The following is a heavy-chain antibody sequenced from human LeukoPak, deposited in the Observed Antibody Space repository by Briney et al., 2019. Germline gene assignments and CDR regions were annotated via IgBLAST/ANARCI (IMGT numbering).Heavy chain of an antibody. Sequence: SETLSLTCTVSGGSISSYYWSWIRQPPGKGLEWIGYIDYSGSTNYNPSLKSRVTISVDTSKSQFSLKLSSVTAADTAVYYCARSSVVTAMVHLEYWGQGTLVTVSS. D-gene: IGHD2-21*02. V-gene: IGHV4-59*01. CDR2: IDYSGST. J-gene: IGHJ4*02. CDR3: ARSSVVTAMVHLEY. CDR1: GGSISSYY.